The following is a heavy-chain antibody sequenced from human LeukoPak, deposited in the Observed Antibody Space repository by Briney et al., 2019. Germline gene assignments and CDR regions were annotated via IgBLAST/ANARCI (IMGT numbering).Heavy chain of an antibody. J-gene: IGHJ5*02. Sequence: SVKVSCKASGYTFTSYAISWVRQAPGQGLEWMGGIIPIFGTANYAQKFQGRVTITTDESTSTAYMELSSLRSEDTAVYYCARATEELVLVDWFDPWGQGTLVTVSS. V-gene: IGHV1-69*05. CDR2: IIPIFGTA. CDR1: GYTFTSYA. D-gene: IGHD6-13*01. CDR3: ARATEELVLVDWFDP.